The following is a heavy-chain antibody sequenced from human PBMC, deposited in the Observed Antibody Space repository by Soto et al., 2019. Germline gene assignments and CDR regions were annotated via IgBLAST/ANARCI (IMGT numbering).Heavy chain of an antibody. Sequence: SETLSLTCTVSGGSISSSGYYWSWIRQHPGKGLEWIGYIYYSGSTYYNPSLKSRVTISVDTSKNQFSLKLSSVTAADTAVYYCARDIELPLNDAFDIWGQGTMVTVSS. CDR3: ARDIELPLNDAFDI. V-gene: IGHV4-31*03. CDR2: IYYSGST. CDR1: GGSISSSGYY. D-gene: IGHD3-10*01. J-gene: IGHJ3*02.